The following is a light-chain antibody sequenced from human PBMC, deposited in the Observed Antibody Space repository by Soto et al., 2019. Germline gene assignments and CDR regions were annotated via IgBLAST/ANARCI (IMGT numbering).Light chain of an antibody. CDR2: DAS. J-gene: IGKJ5*01. CDR3: QQRSNWPPRIT. Sequence: EIVLTQFTATLSFSPGERATLSCRASQSVSSYLAWYQQKPGQAPRLLIYDASNRATGIPARFSGSGSGTDFTLTISSLEPEDFAVYYCQQRSNWPPRITFGQGTRLEIK. V-gene: IGKV3-11*01. CDR1: QSVSSY.